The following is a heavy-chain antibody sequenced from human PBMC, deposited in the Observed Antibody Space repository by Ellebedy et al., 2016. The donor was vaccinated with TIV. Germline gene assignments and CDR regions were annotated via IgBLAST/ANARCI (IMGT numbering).Heavy chain of an antibody. CDR3: VGGPLGIRK. CDR1: GFTVNNNY. J-gene: IGHJ4*02. Sequence: PGGSLRLSCAASGFTVNNNYMSWVRQAPGKGLEWVSVIYSGGGISYLESVRGRFTLSRDNPKNTVYLQMNSLRAEDTAVYFCVGGPLGIRKWGPGTLVTVSS. D-gene: IGHD3-16*01. V-gene: IGHV3-53*01. CDR2: IYSGGGI.